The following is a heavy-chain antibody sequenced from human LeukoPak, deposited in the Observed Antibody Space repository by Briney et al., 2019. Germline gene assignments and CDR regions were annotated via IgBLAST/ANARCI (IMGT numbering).Heavy chain of an antibody. CDR2: TYYRSTWYN. J-gene: IGHJ5*02. V-gene: IGHV6-1*01. Sequence: QTLSLTCAISGDSVSSNSGAWNWIRQSPSRGLEWLGRTYYRSTWYNDYAVSVRGRITVNPDTSKNQFSLHLNSVTPEDTAVYYCARRLTQYDCFDPWGQGILVTVSS. D-gene: IGHD2-2*01. CDR3: ARRLTQYDCFDP. CDR1: GDSVSSNSGA.